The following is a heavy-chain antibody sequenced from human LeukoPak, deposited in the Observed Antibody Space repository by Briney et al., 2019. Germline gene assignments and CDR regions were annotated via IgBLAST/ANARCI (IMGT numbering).Heavy chain of an antibody. CDR1: GYTFTSYD. CDR3: ARSYCSSTSCQWYYYGMDV. V-gene: IGHV1-8*01. D-gene: IGHD2-2*01. Sequence: ASVKVSCKASGYTFTSYDINGVRQATGQGLEWMGRMNPNSGNTGYAQKFQGRVTMTRNTSISTAYMELSSLRSEDTAVYYCARSYCSSTSCQWYYYGMDVWGQGTTVTVSS. J-gene: IGHJ6*02. CDR2: MNPNSGNT.